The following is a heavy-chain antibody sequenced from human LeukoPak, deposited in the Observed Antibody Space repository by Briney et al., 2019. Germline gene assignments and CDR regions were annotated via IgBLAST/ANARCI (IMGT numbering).Heavy chain of an antibody. CDR3: ARDRPWAANY. CDR2: INHSGST. V-gene: IGHV4-34*01. D-gene: IGHD6-6*01. J-gene: IGHJ4*02. CDR1: GGSFSGYY. Sequence: PSETLSLTCAVYGGSFSGYYWSWIRQPPGKGLEWIGEINHSGSTNYNPSLKSRVTISVDTSKNQFSLKLSSVTAADTAVYYCARDRPWAANYWGQGTLVTVSS.